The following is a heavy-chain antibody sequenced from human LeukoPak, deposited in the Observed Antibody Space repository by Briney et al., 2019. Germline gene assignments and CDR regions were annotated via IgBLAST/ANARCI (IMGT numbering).Heavy chain of an antibody. CDR3: ARGGGELLSSFDY. J-gene: IGHJ4*02. Sequence: PSETLSLTCTVSGGSISSYYWSWLRQPPGKGLEWIGYIYYSGSTNYNPSLKSRVTISVDTSKNQFSLKLSSVTAADTAVYYCARGGGELLSSFDYWGQGTLVTVSS. V-gene: IGHV4-59*01. CDR2: IYYSGST. CDR1: GGSISSYY. D-gene: IGHD3-10*01.